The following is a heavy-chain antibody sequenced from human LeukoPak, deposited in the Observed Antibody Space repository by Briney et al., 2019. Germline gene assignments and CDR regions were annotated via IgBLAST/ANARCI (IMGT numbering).Heavy chain of an antibody. CDR2: IYYSGST. CDR3: ARSRWGMIPSFDY. D-gene: IGHD3-16*01. J-gene: IGHJ4*02. V-gene: IGHV4-38-2*02. Sequence: SETLSLTCTVPGYSINSDFSWGGIRQPPGKGRECIGSIYYSGSTYYNPSLKSRVTISVATSKNQFSLKLSCVTAADTAVYYCARSRWGMIPSFDYWGQRTLVTVSS. CDR1: GYSINSDFS.